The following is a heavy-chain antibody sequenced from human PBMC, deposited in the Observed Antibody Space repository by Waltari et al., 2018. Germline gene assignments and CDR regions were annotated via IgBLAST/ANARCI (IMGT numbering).Heavy chain of an antibody. CDR3: ARQRDGYSSSSHYFDY. V-gene: IGHV1-69*12. J-gene: IGHJ4*02. CDR1: GGPFSSYA. CDR2: IIPIFGTA. Sequence: QVQLVQSGAEVKKPGSSVKVSCKASGGPFSSYAISWVRPAPGQGLEWMGGIIPIFGTANYAQKFQGRVTITADESTSTAYMELSSLRSEDTAAYYCARQRDGYSSSSHYFDYWGQGTLVTVSS. D-gene: IGHD6-6*01.